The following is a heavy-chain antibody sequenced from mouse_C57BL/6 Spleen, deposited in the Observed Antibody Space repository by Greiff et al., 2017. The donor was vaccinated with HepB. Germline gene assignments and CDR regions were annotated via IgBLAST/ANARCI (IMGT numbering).Heavy chain of an antibody. J-gene: IGHJ2*01. Sequence: VQLQQSGAELVRPGASVKLSCKASGYTFTDYYINWVKQRPGQGLEWIARIYPGSGNTYYNEKFKGKATLTAEKSSSTAYMQLSSLTSEDSAVYFCARSGTGPFDYWGQGTTHTVSS. D-gene: IGHD4-1*01. CDR3: ARSGTGPFDY. CDR1: GYTFTDYY. CDR2: IYPGSGNT. V-gene: IGHV1-76*01.